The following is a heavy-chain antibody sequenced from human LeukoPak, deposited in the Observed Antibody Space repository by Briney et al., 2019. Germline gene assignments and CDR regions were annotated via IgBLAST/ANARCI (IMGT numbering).Heavy chain of an antibody. V-gene: IGHV3-48*03. CDR1: GFTFSSYE. D-gene: IGHD6-13*01. CDR3: ARDSQWSLPGAAAAHYYYYYYMDV. CDR2: ISSSGSTI. Sequence: GGSLRLSCAAPGFTFSSYEMNWVRQAPGKGLEWVSYISSSGSTIYYADSVKGRFTISRDNAKNSLYLQMNSLRAEDTAVYYCARDSQWSLPGAAAAHYYYYYYMDVWGKGATVTVSS. J-gene: IGHJ6*03.